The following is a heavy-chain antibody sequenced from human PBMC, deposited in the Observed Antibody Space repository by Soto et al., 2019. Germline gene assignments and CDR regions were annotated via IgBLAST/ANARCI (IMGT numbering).Heavy chain of an antibody. Sequence: SETLSLTCTVSGGSISSYYWSWIRQPPGKGLEWIGYIYYSGSTNYNPSLKSRVTISVDTSKNQLSLKLSSVTAADTAVYYCARQVYNWFDPWGQGTLVTVSS. CDR2: IYYSGST. V-gene: IGHV4-59*08. CDR3: ARQVYNWFDP. J-gene: IGHJ5*02. CDR1: GGSISSYY.